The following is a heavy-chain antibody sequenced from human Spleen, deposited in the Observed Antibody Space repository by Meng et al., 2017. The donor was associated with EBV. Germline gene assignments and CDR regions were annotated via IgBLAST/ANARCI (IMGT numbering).Heavy chain of an antibody. Sequence: QMRRVTPGAEGKKPGASVKVAFEASGYGLTDYYIHWMRQAPGQGLEWMGRINPDTGETDYAQNFQGRVTMTRDTSISTTYMDFHRLTSDDTAMYYCARDGGAHWLDPWGQGTLVTVSS. CDR2: INPDTGET. CDR3: ARDGGAHWLDP. D-gene: IGHD3-10*01. V-gene: IGHV1-2*06. J-gene: IGHJ5*02. CDR1: GYGLTDYY.